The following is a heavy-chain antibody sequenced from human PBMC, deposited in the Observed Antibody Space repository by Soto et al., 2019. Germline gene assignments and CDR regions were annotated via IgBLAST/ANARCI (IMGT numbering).Heavy chain of an antibody. V-gene: IGHV4-31*11. CDR2: IYYSGST. J-gene: IGHJ4*02. Sequence: PSETLSLTCAVSGGSISSGGYSWSWIRQHPVKGLEWMGHIYYSGSTSYNPSLKSRVTISIDTSKNQFSLKLTSVTAADTAVYYCARDGDYFGSGSPPLLSKWGQGTLVTVSS. CDR3: ARDGDYFGSGSPPLLSK. CDR1: GGSISSGGYS. D-gene: IGHD3-10*01.